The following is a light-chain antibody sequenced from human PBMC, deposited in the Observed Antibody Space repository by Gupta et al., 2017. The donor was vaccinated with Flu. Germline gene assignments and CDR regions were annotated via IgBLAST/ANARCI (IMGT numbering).Light chain of an antibody. CDR1: ATFSSW. CDR2: KTS. V-gene: IGKV1-5*03. J-gene: IGKJ1*01. Sequence: DVPMTQSPSTLSASVGDRVTIRCRASATFSSWLAWYQHKPGKVPRLLIYKTSSVESGVPSRFSGSGSGTDFTLTISRPQPDDFGTYYCQQYNSLLWTFGQGTTVEIK. CDR3: QQYNSLLWT.